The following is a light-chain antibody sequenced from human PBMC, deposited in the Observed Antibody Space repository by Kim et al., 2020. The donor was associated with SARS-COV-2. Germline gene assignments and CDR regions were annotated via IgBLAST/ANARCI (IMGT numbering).Light chain of an antibody. CDR3: QLLNSYRT. CDR1: QGVSSY. V-gene: IGKV1-9*01. Sequence: DIQLTQSPSFLSASVGDRVTITCRASQGVSSYLAWYQQKPGKAPNLLIHAASTLQSGVPSRFSGSGSGTEFTLTISSLQPEDFATYYCQLLNSYRTFGQGTKVDIK. CDR2: AAS. J-gene: IGKJ1*01.